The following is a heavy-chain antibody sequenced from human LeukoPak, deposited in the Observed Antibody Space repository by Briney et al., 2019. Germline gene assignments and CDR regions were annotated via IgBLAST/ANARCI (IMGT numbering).Heavy chain of an antibody. CDR3: ARADCFSSTCYLRSSWFDP. D-gene: IGHD2-2*01. CDR2: ISTTSTYI. Sequence: PGGSLRLSCAASGFSLSSYDMNWVRQAPGKGLEWFSSISTTSTYIYYRYSVKGRFTISRDNARNSLYLQMNGLRAEDTAVYYCARADCFSSTCYLRSSWFDPWGQGTLVTVSS. J-gene: IGHJ5*02. V-gene: IGHV3-21*01. CDR1: GFSLSSYD.